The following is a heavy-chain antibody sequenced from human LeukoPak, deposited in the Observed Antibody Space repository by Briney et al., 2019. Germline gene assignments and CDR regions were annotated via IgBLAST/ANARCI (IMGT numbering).Heavy chain of an antibody. CDR3: ARLGYSSGWYHGPRYNWFDP. V-gene: IGHV4-59*12. J-gene: IGHJ5*02. CDR2: IYYSGST. Sequence: SETLSLTCTVSGGSISSYYWSWIRQPPGKGLEWIGYIYYSGSTNYNPSLKSRVTISVDTSKNQFSLKLSSVTAADTAVYYCARLGYSSGWYHGPRYNWFDPWGQGTLVTVSS. D-gene: IGHD6-19*01. CDR1: GGSISSYY.